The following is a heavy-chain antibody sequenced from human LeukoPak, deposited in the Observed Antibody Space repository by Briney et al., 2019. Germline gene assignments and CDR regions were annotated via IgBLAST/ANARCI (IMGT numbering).Heavy chain of an antibody. CDR1: GFTFSTYS. CDR2: ISTSSNYI. Sequence: PGGSLRLSCVASGFTFSTYSMNWVRQAPGKGLEWVSFISTSSNYIYYADSVKGRFTISRDNAKNSLYLQMNRLRAEDTAVYYCARVLGSGGSGYYYDAFDIWGQGTMVTVSS. V-gene: IGHV3-21*01. CDR3: ARVLGSGGSGYYYDAFDI. D-gene: IGHD3-22*01. J-gene: IGHJ3*02.